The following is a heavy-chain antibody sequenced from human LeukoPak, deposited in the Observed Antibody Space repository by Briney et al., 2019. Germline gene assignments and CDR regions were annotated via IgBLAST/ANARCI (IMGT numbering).Heavy chain of an antibody. Sequence: SETLSLTCTVSGGSISSSSYYWSWIRQPPGKGLEWIGYIYYSGSTNYNPSLKSRVTISVDTSKNQFSLKLSSVTAADTAVYYCARESYSYSGSYYFSGGFDYWGQGTLVTVSS. J-gene: IGHJ4*02. CDR2: IYYSGST. CDR1: GGSISSSSYY. V-gene: IGHV4-61*01. CDR3: ARESYSYSGSYYFSGGFDY. D-gene: IGHD1-26*01.